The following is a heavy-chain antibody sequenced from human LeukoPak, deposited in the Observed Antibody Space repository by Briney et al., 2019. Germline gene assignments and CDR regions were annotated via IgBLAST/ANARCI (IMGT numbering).Heavy chain of an antibody. J-gene: IGHJ5*02. CDR3: ARRSPQDWFDP. Sequence: ASVRVSCKASGYTFTSYGISWVRQAPGQGLEWMGRISTDTGNTKFQGRFTMTTDTSTSTAYLELRSLRSDDTAMYYCARRSPQDWFDPWGQGTLVTVSS. CDR1: GYTFTSYG. V-gene: IGHV1-18*01. CDR2: ISTDTGNT.